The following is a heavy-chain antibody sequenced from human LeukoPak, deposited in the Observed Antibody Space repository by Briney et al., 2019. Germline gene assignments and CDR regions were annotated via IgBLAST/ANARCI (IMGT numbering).Heavy chain of an antibody. CDR1: GGTFSSYA. CDR3: ARGVAAYYYYGVDV. CDR2: IIPIFDTA. D-gene: IGHD2-15*01. J-gene: IGHJ6*02. Sequence: ASVKVSCKASGGTFSSYAISWVRQAPGQGLEWMGGIIPIFDTANYAQKFQGRVTITADESMSTAYMELSSLRSEDTAVYYCARGVAAYYYYGVDVWGQGTTVTVSS. V-gene: IGHV1-69*13.